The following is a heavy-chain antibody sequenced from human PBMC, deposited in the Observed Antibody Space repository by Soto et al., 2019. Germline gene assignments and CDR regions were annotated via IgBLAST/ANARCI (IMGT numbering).Heavy chain of an antibody. J-gene: IGHJ4*02. CDR3: ARHNVEGGYRYFAN. CDR1: GGSIYNYY. CDR2: VSYSGST. Sequence: QVHLQESGPGLVRPSEILSLTCTVSGGSIYNYYWSWVRRPPGKGLEWIGYVSYSGSTIYNPSLKCRVGISVDTSKDQLSLRLSSVTAADTAVYYCARHNVEGGYRYFANWGQGVLVTVSS. V-gene: IGHV4-59*08. D-gene: IGHD1-26*01.